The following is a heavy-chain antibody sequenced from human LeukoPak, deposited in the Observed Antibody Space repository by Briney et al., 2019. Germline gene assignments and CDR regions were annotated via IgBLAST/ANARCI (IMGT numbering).Heavy chain of an antibody. CDR2: ISYDGSNK. CDR3: AKSGYSGYDSGIDY. D-gene: IGHD5-12*01. J-gene: IGHJ4*02. V-gene: IGHV3-30*18. Sequence: GRSLRLSCAASGFTFSSYGMHWVRQAPGKGLEWVAVISYDGSNKYYADSVKGRFTISRDNSKNTLYLQMSSLRAEDTAVYYCAKSGYSGYDSGIDYWGQGTLVTVSS. CDR1: GFTFSSYG.